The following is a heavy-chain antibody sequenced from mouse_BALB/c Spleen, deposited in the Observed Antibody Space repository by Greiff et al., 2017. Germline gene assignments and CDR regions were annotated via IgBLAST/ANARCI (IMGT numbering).Heavy chain of an antibody. CDR1: GFTFSSYG. D-gene: IGHD2-4*01. CDR2: INSNGGST. V-gene: IGHV5-6-3*01. Sequence: DVKLVESGGGLVQPGGSLKLSCAASGFTFSSYGMSWVRQTPDKRLELVATINSNGGSTYYPDSVKGRFTISRDNAKNTLYLQMSSLKSEDTAMYYCARDWDYDGWGQGTLVTVSA. J-gene: IGHJ3*01. CDR3: ARDWDYDG.